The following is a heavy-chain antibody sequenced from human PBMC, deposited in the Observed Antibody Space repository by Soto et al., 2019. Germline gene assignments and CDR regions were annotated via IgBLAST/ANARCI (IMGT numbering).Heavy chain of an antibody. CDR2: ISTSTSYT. Sequence: SLRLSCAASGFTFSDYYMSWIRQAPGKGLEWVSYISTSTSYTNYADSVKGRFTISRDNAKNSLYLHMNSLRAEDTAVYYCARVGAQWLEFDYWGQGTLVTVSS. CDR1: GFTFSDYY. V-gene: IGHV3-11*06. D-gene: IGHD6-19*01. CDR3: ARVGAQWLEFDY. J-gene: IGHJ4*02.